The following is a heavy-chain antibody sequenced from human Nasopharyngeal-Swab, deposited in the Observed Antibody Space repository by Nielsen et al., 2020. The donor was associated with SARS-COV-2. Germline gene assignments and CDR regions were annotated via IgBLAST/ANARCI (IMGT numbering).Heavy chain of an antibody. CDR2: INHSGST. D-gene: IGHD1-7*01. V-gene: IGHV4-34*01. Sequence: SETLSLTCAVYGGSFSGYYWSWIRQPPGKGLEWIGEINHSGSTNYNPSLKSRVTISVDTPKNQFSLKLSSVTAADTAVYYCARSFRGTTPRDAFDIWGQGTMATVSS. CDR1: GGSFSGYY. CDR3: ARSFRGTTPRDAFDI. J-gene: IGHJ3*02.